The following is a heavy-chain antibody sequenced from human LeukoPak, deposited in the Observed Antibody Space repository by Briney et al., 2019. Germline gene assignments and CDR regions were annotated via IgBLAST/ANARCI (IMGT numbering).Heavy chain of an antibody. D-gene: IGHD5-24*01. CDR2: MDQDGTEK. J-gene: IGHJ5*02. CDR3: AHSGATAPHWFDP. Sequence: PGGSLRLSCAASGFTFSTYWMSWVRQAPGKGLEWVANMDQDGTEKNYVDSVKGRFTISRDNANNLLYVQMNSLRAGDTAVYYCAHSGATAPHWFDPWGQGTLVTVSS. V-gene: IGHV3-7*05. CDR1: GFTFSTYW.